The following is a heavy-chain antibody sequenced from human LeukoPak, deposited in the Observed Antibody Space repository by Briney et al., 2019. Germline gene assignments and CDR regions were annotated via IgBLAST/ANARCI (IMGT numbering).Heavy chain of an antibody. Sequence: SETLSLTCTVSGGSISSGGYYWSWIRQRPGKGLEWIGYIYYSGSTYYNPSLKSRVTISVDTSKNQFSLKLSSVTAADTAVYYCARATSSSGYAGAPSWLDPWGQGTLVTVSS. J-gene: IGHJ5*02. CDR2: IYYSGST. D-gene: IGHD3-22*01. CDR3: ARATSSSGYAGAPSWLDP. V-gene: IGHV4-31*03. CDR1: GGSISSGGYY.